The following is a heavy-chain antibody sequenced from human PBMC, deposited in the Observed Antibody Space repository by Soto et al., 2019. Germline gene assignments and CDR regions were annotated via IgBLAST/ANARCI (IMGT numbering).Heavy chain of an antibody. CDR2: INAGNGNT. V-gene: IGHV1-3*05. Sequence: QVQLVQSGAEEKKPGASVKVSCKASRYTFTSYSMHWVRQAPGQRLEWMGWINAGNGNTKYSQKFQGRVTITRDTSASPAYMELSSLRSEDTAVYYCARSPGGWLYFFDYWGQGTLVTVSS. CDR3: ARSPGGWLYFFDY. D-gene: IGHD6-19*01. CDR1: RYTFTSYS. J-gene: IGHJ4*02.